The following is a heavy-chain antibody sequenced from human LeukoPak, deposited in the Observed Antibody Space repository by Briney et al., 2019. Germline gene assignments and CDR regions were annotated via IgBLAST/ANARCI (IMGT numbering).Heavy chain of an antibody. CDR2: ISGTGTTI. CDR3: AVQITMIVVVPYFDY. CDR1: GLSFSDYY. Sequence: GGSLRLSCAASGLSFSDYYMTWIRQAPGKGLEWVSSISGTGTTIYSADSVRGRFTVSRDNARNSLFLHMNSLRAEDTAVYYCAVQITMIVVVPYFDYWGQGTLVTVSS. J-gene: IGHJ4*02. D-gene: IGHD3-22*01. V-gene: IGHV3-11*04.